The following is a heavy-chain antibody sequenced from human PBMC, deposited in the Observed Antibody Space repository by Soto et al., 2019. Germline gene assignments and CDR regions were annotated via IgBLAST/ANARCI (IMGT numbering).Heavy chain of an antibody. D-gene: IGHD3-10*02. Sequence: EVQLLESGGGLVQPGGSLRLSCAASGFTFSSYAMSWVRQAPGKGLEWVSAISGSGGSTYYADSVKGRFTISRDNSKNTLYLQMNSLRAEDTAVYYCAKWGVRGVITHNEPCFDYWGQGTLVTVSS. J-gene: IGHJ4*02. CDR3: AKWGVRGVITHNEPCFDY. CDR2: ISGSGGST. V-gene: IGHV3-23*01. CDR1: GFTFSSYA.